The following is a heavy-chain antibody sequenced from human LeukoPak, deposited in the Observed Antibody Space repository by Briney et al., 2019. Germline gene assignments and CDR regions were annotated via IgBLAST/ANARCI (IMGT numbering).Heavy chain of an antibody. CDR3: ASSYYYDGSGYHRPPGS. CDR2: LYTDGTT. D-gene: IGHD3-22*01. CDR1: GFTVSINY. J-gene: IGHJ5*02. Sequence: GGSLRLSCAASGFTVSINYMSWVRQAPGKGLEWVAVLYTDGTTYYAESVQGRFTTSRHNAENTMSLRMNSLRPEDTAVYYCASSYYYDGSGYHRPPGSWGQGTLVTVSP. V-gene: IGHV3-53*04.